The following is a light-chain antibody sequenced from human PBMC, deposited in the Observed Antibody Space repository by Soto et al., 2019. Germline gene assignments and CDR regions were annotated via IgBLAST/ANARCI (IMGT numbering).Light chain of an antibody. CDR3: QQGFMTPPYT. CDR1: YDISSS. V-gene: IGKV1-39*01. CDR2: TAS. J-gene: IGKJ2*01. Sequence: DIQLTQSPSFLSASVEDRVTISCRASYDISSSLAWYQQKPGKAPKLLIATASTLQSGVPSRFSGSGSGTDFTLSISSLQPEDIAIYFCQQGFMTPPYTFGQGTRLEIK.